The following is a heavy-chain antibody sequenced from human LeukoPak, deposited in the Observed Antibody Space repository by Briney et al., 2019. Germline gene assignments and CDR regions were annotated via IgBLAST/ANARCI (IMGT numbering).Heavy chain of an antibody. CDR2: IKSDGSYT. J-gene: IGHJ4*02. CDR1: GFTLSSYW. CDR3: ARGIVGATVADY. Sequence: GGSLRLSCAASGFTLSSYWMHWVRQAPGKGLVWVSRIKSDGSYTGYADSVKGRFTISRDDAKNALYLQMNSLRVEDTAVYYCARGIVGATVADYWGQGTLVTVSS. D-gene: IGHD1-26*01. V-gene: IGHV3-74*01.